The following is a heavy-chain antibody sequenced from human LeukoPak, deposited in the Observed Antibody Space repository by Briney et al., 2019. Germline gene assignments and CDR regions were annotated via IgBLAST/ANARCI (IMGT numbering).Heavy chain of an antibody. V-gene: IGHV3-74*01. J-gene: IGHJ6*03. CDR2: INPDGSRT. CDR3: VRAFGGYDSQRFYYNMDV. Sequence: GGSLRLSCAASKFSFTSYWMHWVRQAPGKGLVWVSRINPDGSRTNYADSVEGRFTISRDNAKNTLYLQMSSLRVEDTAVYYCVRAFGGYDSQRFYYNMDVWGKGTTVTVSS. D-gene: IGHD5-12*01. CDR1: KFSFTSYW.